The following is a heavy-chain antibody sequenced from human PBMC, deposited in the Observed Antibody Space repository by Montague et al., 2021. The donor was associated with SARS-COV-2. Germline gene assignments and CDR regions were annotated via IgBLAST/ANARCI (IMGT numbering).Heavy chain of an antibody. CDR3: ARDSPHFDFWRGHYGDKYYMDI. D-gene: IGHD3-3*01. J-gene: IGHJ6*03. CDR2: LLISGAT. Sequence: TLSLTCTVSGDSITSKTHYWDWVRQPAGKGLEWIGRLLISGATXFNPSLKSRLTISRDTSKNEFYLKLSSVTAADTAVYYCARDSPHFDFWRGHYGDKYYMDIWGKGTTVTVS. CDR1: GDSITSKTHY. V-gene: IGHV4-61*02.